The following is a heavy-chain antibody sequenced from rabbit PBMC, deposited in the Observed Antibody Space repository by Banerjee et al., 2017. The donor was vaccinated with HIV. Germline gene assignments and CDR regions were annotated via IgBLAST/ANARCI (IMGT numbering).Heavy chain of an antibody. D-gene: IGHD4-2*01. CDR1: GFSFSSSYY. Sequence: QSLEESGGGLFQPGASLTLTCTASGFSFSSSYYMCWVRQAPGKGLEWIACIDAGSSGSTYYASWAKGRFTISKTSSTTVTLQMTSLTAADTATYFCARNYAGYAGAGYAMWANLWGPGTLVTVS. J-gene: IGHJ4*01. V-gene: IGHV1S40*01. CDR2: IDAGSSGST. CDR3: ARNYAGYAGAGYAMWANL.